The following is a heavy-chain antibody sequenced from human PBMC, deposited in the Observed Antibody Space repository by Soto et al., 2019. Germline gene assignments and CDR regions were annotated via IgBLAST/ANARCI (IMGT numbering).Heavy chain of an antibody. CDR1: GYTFSSYA. Sequence: QVQLVQSGAEVKKPGASVKISCKASGYTFSSYAMHWVRQAPGQRLEWMGWINAGNGNTKYSQKFQGRVTITRDTSASTAYLELSSLRSEDTAVYYCARGPGGPDGPGDYWGQGTLVTISS. D-gene: IGHD2-15*01. CDR3: ARGPGGPDGPGDY. J-gene: IGHJ4*02. CDR2: INAGNGNT. V-gene: IGHV1-3*01.